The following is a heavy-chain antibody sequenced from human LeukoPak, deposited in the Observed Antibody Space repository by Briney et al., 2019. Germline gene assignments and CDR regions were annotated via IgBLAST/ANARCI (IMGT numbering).Heavy chain of an antibody. Sequence: GGSLTLSCAASGFTFSSYSMNWLRQPPGKGLEWVSSISGSGGSTYSADSVKGRFTISRDNSKNTLYLQMNRLRAEDTALYYCAKDRSCTNDICHGDFDYWGQGTLVTVSS. CDR1: GFTFSSYS. CDR2: ISGSGGST. D-gene: IGHD2-8*01. CDR3: AKDRSCTNDICHGDFDY. J-gene: IGHJ4*02. V-gene: IGHV3-23*01.